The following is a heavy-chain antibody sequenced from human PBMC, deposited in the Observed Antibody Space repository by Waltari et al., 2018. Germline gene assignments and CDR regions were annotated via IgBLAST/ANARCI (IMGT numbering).Heavy chain of an antibody. D-gene: IGHD6-25*01. V-gene: IGHV3-30-3*01. CDR1: GFTFSSYA. J-gene: IGHJ4*02. CDR2: ISYDGSNK. CDR3: ARSRRAAIGADY. Sequence: QVQLVESGGGVVQPGRSLRLSCAASGFTFSSYAMHWVRQAPGKGLEWVAVISYDGSNKYYADSVKGRFTISRDNSKNTLYLQMNSLRAEDTAVYYGARSRRAAIGADYWGQGTLVTVSS.